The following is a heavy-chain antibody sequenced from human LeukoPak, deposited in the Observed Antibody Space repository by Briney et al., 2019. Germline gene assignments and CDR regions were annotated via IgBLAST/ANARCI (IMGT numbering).Heavy chain of an antibody. CDR1: GGSFSGYY. Sequence: PSETLSLTCAVYGGSFSGYYWSWIRQPPGKGLEWIGEINHSGSTNYNPSLKSRVTISVDTSKNQFSLKLSSVTAADTAVYYCARGLVDAASSSSLVPDYYGMDVWGQGTTVTVSS. V-gene: IGHV4-34*01. CDR2: INHSGST. CDR3: ARGLVDAASSSSLVPDYYGMDV. J-gene: IGHJ6*02. D-gene: IGHD6-6*01.